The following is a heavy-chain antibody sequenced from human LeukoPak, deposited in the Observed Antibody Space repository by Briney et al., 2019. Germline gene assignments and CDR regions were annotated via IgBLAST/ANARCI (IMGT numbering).Heavy chain of an antibody. CDR2: INPNSGGT. CDR3: ARDRDDSSGYYRETLFDY. Sequence: ASVKVSCKSSGYTFTVYYMHWVREAPGQGLEWMGWINPNSGGTNYAQKFQGRVTMTRDTSISTAYTELSRLRSDDTAVYYCARDRDDSSGYYRETLFDYWGQGTLVTVSS. V-gene: IGHV1-2*02. CDR1: GYTFTVYY. D-gene: IGHD3-22*01. J-gene: IGHJ4*02.